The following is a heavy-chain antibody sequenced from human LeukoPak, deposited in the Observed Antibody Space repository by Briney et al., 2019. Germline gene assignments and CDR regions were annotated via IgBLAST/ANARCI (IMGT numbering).Heavy chain of an antibody. D-gene: IGHD5-18*01. CDR1: GFTFSSYG. Sequence: PGGTLRLSCAASGFTFSSYGMSWVRQAPGKGLEWVSSMSETGSRQFYTDSVKGRFSISRDNAKNSVYLHLNSLKVEDTAIYYCARATSEDTALDYWGQGTLVTVSS. J-gene: IGHJ4*02. CDR2: MSETGSRQ. V-gene: IGHV3-21*06. CDR3: ARATSEDTALDY.